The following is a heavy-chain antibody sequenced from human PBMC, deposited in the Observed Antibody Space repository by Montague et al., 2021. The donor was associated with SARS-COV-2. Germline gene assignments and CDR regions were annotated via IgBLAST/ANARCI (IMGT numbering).Heavy chain of an antibody. Sequence: SETLSLTCVVSGGSISSINWWSWVRQPPGKGLEWIGEIYHSGSTNYNPSLQSRVMISVDKSKNQFSLKLSSVTAADTAVYYCARSGYSSGWHSFDYWGQGTLVTVSS. D-gene: IGHD6-19*01. CDR2: IYHSGST. CDR1: GGSISSINW. V-gene: IGHV4-4*02. CDR3: ARSGYSSGWHSFDY. J-gene: IGHJ4*02.